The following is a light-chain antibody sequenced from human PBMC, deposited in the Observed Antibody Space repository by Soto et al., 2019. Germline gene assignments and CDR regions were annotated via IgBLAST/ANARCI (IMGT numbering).Light chain of an antibody. J-gene: IGKJ1*01. V-gene: IGKV3-11*01. Sequence: EIVLTQSPDTLSLSPGERATLSCRASQSVSSYLAWYQQKPGQAPRLLMYDASNRATGIPARFSGSGSGTDFTLTISSLEPEDFAVYYWQQRSSWPPWTFGQGTKVELK. CDR1: QSVSSY. CDR3: QQRSSWPPWT. CDR2: DAS.